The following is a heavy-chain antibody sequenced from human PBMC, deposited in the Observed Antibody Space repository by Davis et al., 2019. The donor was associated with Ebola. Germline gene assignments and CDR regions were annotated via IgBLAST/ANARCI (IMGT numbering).Heavy chain of an antibody. CDR3: ARAARYYYDSSGYYGSYYFDY. D-gene: IGHD3-22*01. CDR2: IYHSGST. CDR1: GGSISSSNW. Sequence: MPSETLSLTCAVSGGSISSSNWWSWVRQPPGKGPEWIGEIYHSGSTNYNPSLKSRVTISVDKSKNQFSLKLSSVTAADTAVYYCARAARYYYDSSGYYGSYYFDYWGQGTLVTVSS. V-gene: IGHV4-4*02. J-gene: IGHJ4*02.